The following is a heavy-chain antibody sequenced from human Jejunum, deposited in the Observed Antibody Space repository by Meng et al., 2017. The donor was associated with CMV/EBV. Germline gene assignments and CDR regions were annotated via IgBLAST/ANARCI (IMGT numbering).Heavy chain of an antibody. D-gene: IGHD6-13*01. CDR1: GYRFSTHY. Sequence: SGYRFSTHYRHWVRQAPGQGPEWLGMINPDGGSAEYAQKFQGRVTMTRDSSTSTFYMELSSLTSEDSAMYYCARDERAYTSSWYYFDYWGQGSLVTVSS. V-gene: IGHV1-46*01. CDR3: ARDERAYTSSWYYFDY. J-gene: IGHJ4*02. CDR2: INPDGGSA.